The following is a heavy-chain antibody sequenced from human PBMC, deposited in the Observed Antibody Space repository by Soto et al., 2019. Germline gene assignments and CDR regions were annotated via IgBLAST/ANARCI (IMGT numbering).Heavy chain of an antibody. CDR3: AREAISRIWDFDY. CDR1: GFTFTNYA. Sequence: EVQLLESGGGMVQPGGSLRLSCVASGFTFTNYAMSWVRQAPGKGLEWVSGIVGGGAQTFYADSVKGRFTISRDNSENTLPLQMNSLTAEDTAIYYCAREAISRIWDFDYWGLGTLVTVSS. D-gene: IGHD3-16*01. J-gene: IGHJ4*02. V-gene: IGHV3-23*01. CDR2: IVGGGAQT.